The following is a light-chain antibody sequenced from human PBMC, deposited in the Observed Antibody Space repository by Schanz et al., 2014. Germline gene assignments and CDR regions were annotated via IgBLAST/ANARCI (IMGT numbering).Light chain of an antibody. CDR1: SSNIGSNT. CDR3: CSYAGSYTVVA. J-gene: IGLJ2*01. V-gene: IGLV1-44*01. Sequence: QSVLTQPPSASGPPGQRVNISCSGSSSNIGSNTVNWYQQLPGTAPKLLIYSNSLRPSGVPDRFSGSKSGTSASLAISGLQSEDEADYYCCSYAGSYTVVAFGGGTKLTVL. CDR2: SNS.